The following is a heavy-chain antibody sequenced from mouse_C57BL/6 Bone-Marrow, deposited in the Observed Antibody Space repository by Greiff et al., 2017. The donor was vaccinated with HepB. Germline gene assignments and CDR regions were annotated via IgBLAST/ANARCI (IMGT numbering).Heavy chain of an antibody. CDR1: GYAFSSSW. CDR3: ARSAAQVAWFAY. V-gene: IGHV1-82*01. CDR2: IYPGDGDT. D-gene: IGHD3-2*02. Sequence: QGVESGPELVKPGASVKISCKASGYAFSSSWMNWVKQRPGKGLEWIGRIYPGDGDTNYNGKFKGKATLTADKSSSTAYMQLSSLTSEDSAVYFCARSAAQVAWFAYWGQGTLVTVSA. J-gene: IGHJ3*01.